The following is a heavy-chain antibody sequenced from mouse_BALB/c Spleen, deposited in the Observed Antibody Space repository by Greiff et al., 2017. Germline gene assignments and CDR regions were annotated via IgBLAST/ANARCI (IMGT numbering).Heavy chain of an antibody. CDR3: NGITTVVANYYAMDY. CDR2: IDPENGDT. D-gene: IGHD1-1*01. CDR1: GFNIKDYY. V-gene: IGHV14-4*02. J-gene: IGHJ4*01. Sequence: EVKLQESGAELVRSGASVKLSCTASGFNIKDYYMHWVKQRPEQGLEWIGWIDPENGDTEYAPKFQGKATMTADTSSNTAYLQLSSLTSEDTAVYYCNGITTVVANYYAMDYWGQGTSVTVSS.